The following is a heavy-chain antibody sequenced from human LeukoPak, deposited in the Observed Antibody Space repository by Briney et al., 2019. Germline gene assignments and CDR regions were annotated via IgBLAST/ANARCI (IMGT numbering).Heavy chain of an antibody. J-gene: IGHJ6*03. Sequence: PGGSLRLSCAASGFTFSGSAMHWVRQASGKGLEWVGRIRSKANSYATAYAASVKGRFTISRDDSKNTAYLQMNSLKTEDTAVYYCTRHLGGSDAVPAAMGYYYYYMDVWGKGTTVTVSS. V-gene: IGHV3-73*01. CDR3: TRHLGGSDAVPAAMGYYYYYMDV. D-gene: IGHD2-2*01. CDR1: GFTFSGSA. CDR2: IRSKANSYAT.